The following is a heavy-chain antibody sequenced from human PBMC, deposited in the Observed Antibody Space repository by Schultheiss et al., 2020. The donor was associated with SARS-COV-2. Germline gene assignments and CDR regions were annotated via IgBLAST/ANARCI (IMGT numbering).Heavy chain of an antibody. D-gene: IGHD6-19*01. V-gene: IGHV3-11*01. CDR1: GFSFSDHY. J-gene: IGHJ4*02. Sequence: GGSLRLSCAASGFSFSDHYMTWIRQAPGKGLEWLSFISGSGGTIYYADSLKGRFTISRDNSKNTLYLQMNSLRAEDTAVYYCAKDFVGYSSGWYVFDYWGQGTLVTVSS. CDR2: ISGSGGTI. CDR3: AKDFVGYSSGWYVFDY.